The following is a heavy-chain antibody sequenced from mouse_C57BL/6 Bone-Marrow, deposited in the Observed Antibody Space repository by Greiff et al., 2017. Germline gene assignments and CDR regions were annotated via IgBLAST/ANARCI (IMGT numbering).Heavy chain of an antibody. CDR3: TRGWAPRSYFDD. CDR2: ISSGGDYI. V-gene: IGHV5-9-1*02. Sequence: EVKLVESGEGLVKPGGSLKLSCAASGFTFSSYAMSWVRQTPEKRLEWVAYISSGGDYIYYVDTVKGRFTISRDNARNTLYLQMSSLKSEDTAMYYCTRGWAPRSYFDDWGQGTTLTVSS. D-gene: IGHD2-3*01. CDR1: GFTFSSYA. J-gene: IGHJ2*01.